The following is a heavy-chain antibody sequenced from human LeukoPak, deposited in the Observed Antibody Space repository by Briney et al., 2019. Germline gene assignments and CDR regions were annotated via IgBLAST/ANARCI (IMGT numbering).Heavy chain of an antibody. Sequence: SGPALVKPTQTLTLTCTFSGFSLSTSGMCVSWIRQPPGKALEWLARIDWDDDKYYSTSLKTRLTISKDTSKNQVVLTMTNMDPVDTATYYCARIAVSGSYSAAYDAFDIWGQGTMVTVSS. CDR2: IDWDDDK. CDR1: GFSLSTSGMC. CDR3: ARIAVSGSYSAAYDAFDI. D-gene: IGHD1-26*01. V-gene: IGHV2-70*11. J-gene: IGHJ3*02.